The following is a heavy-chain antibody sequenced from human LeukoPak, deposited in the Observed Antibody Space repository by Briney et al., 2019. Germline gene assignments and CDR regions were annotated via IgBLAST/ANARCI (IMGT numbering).Heavy chain of an antibody. J-gene: IGHJ4*02. D-gene: IGHD4-11*01. V-gene: IGHV1-69*13. CDR3: ARGSWDSNYDH. CDR2: IIPIFGTT. CDR1: GGTFSNYA. Sequence: EASVKVSCKASGGTFSNYAISWVRQATGQVLEWMGGIIPIFGTTNYAQKFQDRVTITADESTSTAYMELSSLRSEDTAVYCCARGSWDSNYDHWGQGTLITVSS.